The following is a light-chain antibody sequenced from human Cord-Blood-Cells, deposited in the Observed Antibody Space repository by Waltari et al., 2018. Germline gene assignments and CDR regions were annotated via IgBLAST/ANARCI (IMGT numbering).Light chain of an antibody. CDR1: SSDVGGYNY. V-gene: IGLV2-8*01. J-gene: IGLJ3*02. Sequence: HSVTLSCTGTSSDVGGYNYASWYQQHPGRAPKLMIYEVSKRPSGVPHRFSGSKSGNTASLTVSGLQAEDEADYYGSSYAGSNEWVFGGGSKLTVL. CDR3: SSYAGSNEWV. CDR2: EVS.